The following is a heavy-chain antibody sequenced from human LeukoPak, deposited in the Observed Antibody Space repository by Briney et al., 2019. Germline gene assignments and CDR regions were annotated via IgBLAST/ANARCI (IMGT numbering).Heavy chain of an antibody. Sequence: GGSLRLSCAASGFTFSDSYMTWIRQAPGKGLEWVSYISSTAYTIFYADSVKGRFTISRDNAKNSLYLQMNSLRAEDTAIYYCARDPRGPTGYDHSGRDTFDYWGQGTLVTVSS. CDR2: ISSTAYTI. CDR1: GFTFSDSY. V-gene: IGHV3-11*04. J-gene: IGHJ4*02. CDR3: ARDPRGPTGYDHSGRDTFDY. D-gene: IGHD3-22*01.